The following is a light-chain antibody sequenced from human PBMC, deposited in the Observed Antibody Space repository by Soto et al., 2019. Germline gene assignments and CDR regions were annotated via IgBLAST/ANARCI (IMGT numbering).Light chain of an antibody. Sequence: DIQMTQSPSSLSASIGDRVTITCRASQSDRTHLNWYHQKPGKAPELLIYAASSLQAGVPSRFSGSGSGTDFTLTISSLHPEDFGAYYCQQSYSPPRTFGHGTNLEIK. J-gene: IGKJ2*01. CDR1: QSDRTH. CDR2: AAS. V-gene: IGKV1-39*01. CDR3: QQSYSPPRT.